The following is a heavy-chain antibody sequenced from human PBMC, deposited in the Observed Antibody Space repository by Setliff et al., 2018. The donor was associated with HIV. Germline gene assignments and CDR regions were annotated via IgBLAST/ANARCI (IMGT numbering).Heavy chain of an antibody. Sequence: SETLSLTCAVYGGSFSAYYWSWIRQPPGKGLEWIGEINHSGSTNYNSSLKSRVTISVDTSKNQFSLKVNSVTAADTAVYYCARGARLLAGYSDRWDYYYMGVWGKGTTVTVSS. CDR3: ARGARLLAGYSDRWDYYYMGV. J-gene: IGHJ6*03. V-gene: IGHV4-34*01. CDR2: INHSGST. D-gene: IGHD6-13*01. CDR1: GGSFSAYY.